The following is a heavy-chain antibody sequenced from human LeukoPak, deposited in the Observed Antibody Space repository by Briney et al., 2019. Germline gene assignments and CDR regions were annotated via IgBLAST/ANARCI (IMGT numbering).Heavy chain of an antibody. J-gene: IGHJ3*02. V-gene: IGHV3-30*02. D-gene: IGHD6-13*01. Sequence: VGSLRLSCAASGFTFSSYGMHWVRQAPGNGLEWGAFIRYDGSDEYSADSVTGRVTISRDNSQKTRYLQMNSLRAEDTAVYDCAKRFDRSFWSCSWYSAFDIWGQGTMVTVSP. CDR2: IRYDGSDE. CDR3: AKRFDRSFWSCSWYSAFDI. CDR1: GFTFSSYG.